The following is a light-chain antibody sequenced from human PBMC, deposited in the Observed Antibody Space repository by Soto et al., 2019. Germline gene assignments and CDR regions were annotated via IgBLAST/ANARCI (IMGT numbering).Light chain of an antibody. Sequence: DLRMTQSPSTLSASVGDRVAISCRASQSVSISLAWYQQRPGKAPRLLIYDASTLQSGVPPRFSGSGSGTEFTLTISSLRPDDFATYFCQQYNGYVFSFGPGTKVDMK. CDR2: DAS. CDR1: QSVSIS. V-gene: IGKV1-5*01. J-gene: IGKJ3*01. CDR3: QQYNGYVFS.